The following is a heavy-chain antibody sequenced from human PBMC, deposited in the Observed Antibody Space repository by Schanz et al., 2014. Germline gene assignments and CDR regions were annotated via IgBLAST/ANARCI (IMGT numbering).Heavy chain of an antibody. J-gene: IGHJ4*02. CDR3: AKDSTHIDIVLVPTSIDY. CDR2: MTYDGSIK. V-gene: IGHV3-30*18. Sequence: QVQLVESGGGVVQPGRSLRLSCAASGFTFSSYGMHWVRQAPGKGLEWVAVMTYDGSIKYYGDSVKGRFTISRDNSKTTLYLHMSLLRSDAAAVYYCAKDSTHIDIVLVPTSIDYWGQGTLVTVSS. D-gene: IGHD2-2*01. CDR1: GFTFSSYG.